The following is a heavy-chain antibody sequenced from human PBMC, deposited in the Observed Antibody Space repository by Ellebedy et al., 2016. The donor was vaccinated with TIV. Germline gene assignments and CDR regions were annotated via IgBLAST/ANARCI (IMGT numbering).Heavy chain of an antibody. V-gene: IGHV4-61*02. CDR1: GGSISSGSYY. Sequence: LRLSXTVSGGSISSGSYYWSWIRQPAGKGLEWIGRIYTSGSTNYNPSLKSRVTMSVDTSKNQFSLKLSSVTAADTAVYYCARGELSAWFDPWGQGTLVTVSS. J-gene: IGHJ5*02. D-gene: IGHD1-26*01. CDR2: IYTSGST. CDR3: ARGELSAWFDP.